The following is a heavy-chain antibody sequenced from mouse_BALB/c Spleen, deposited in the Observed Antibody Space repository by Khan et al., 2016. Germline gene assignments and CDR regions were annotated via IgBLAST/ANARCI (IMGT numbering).Heavy chain of an antibody. D-gene: IGHD3-2*01. J-gene: IGHJ4*01. Sequence: QVQLQQSGAEVMKPGASVKISCKATGYTFISYWIEWVRQRPGHGLEWIGEIFSGSGNANYNEKFEVKATFTADTSSNTAYMQLSSLTSEDSAVFYCAETVRDNHYAVDYWTQGTSLTVSS. CDR2: IFSGSGNA. CDR3: AETVRDNHYAVDY. V-gene: IGHV1-9*01. CDR1: GYTFISYW.